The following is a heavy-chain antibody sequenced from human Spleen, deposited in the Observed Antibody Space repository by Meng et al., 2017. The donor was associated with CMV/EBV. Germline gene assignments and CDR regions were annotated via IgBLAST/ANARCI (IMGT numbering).Heavy chain of an antibody. CDR1: GFTFSSYA. CDR2: IISNGGST. D-gene: IGHD3-3*01. V-gene: IGHV3-64*02. J-gene: IGHJ4*02. Sequence: LSLTCAASGFTFSSYAMHWVRQAPGKGLEYVSAIISNGGSTYYADSVKGRFTISRDNSKNTLYLQMGSLRAEDMAVYYCAKDRGDFWSGFDYWGQGTLVTVSS. CDR3: AKDRGDFWSGFDY.